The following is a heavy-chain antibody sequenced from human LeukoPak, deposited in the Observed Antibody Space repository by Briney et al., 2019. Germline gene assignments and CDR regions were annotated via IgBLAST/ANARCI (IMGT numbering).Heavy chain of an antibody. V-gene: IGHV1-18*01. CDR3: ARYGCSSTSCYGALDY. D-gene: IGHD2-2*01. CDR2: ISAYNGNT. J-gene: IGHJ4*02. Sequence: ASVKVSCKASGGTFRSYAISWVRQAPGQGLEWMGWISAYNGNTNYAQKLQGRVTMTTDTSTSTAYMELRSLRSDDTAVYYCARYGCSSTSCYGALDYWGQGTLVTVSS. CDR1: GGTFRSYA.